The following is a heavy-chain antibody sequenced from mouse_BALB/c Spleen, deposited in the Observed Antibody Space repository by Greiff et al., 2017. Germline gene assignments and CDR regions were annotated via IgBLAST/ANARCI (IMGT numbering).Heavy chain of an antibody. CDR1: GYAFSSYW. CDR3: AREGTTVVPFAY. Sequence: QVHVKQSGAELVRPGSSVKISCKASGYAFSSYWMNWVKQRPGQGLEWIGQIYPGDGDTNYNGKFKGKATLTADKSSSTAYMQLSSLTSEDSAVYFCAREGTTVVPFAYWGQGTLVTVSA. CDR2: IYPGDGDT. V-gene: IGHV1-80*01. D-gene: IGHD1-1*01. J-gene: IGHJ3*01.